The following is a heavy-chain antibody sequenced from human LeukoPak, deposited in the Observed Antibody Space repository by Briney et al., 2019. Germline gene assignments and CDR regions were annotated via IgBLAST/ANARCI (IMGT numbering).Heavy chain of an antibody. CDR2: ISSSSKTI. V-gene: IGHV3-48*04. D-gene: IGHD3-22*01. CDR3: ARDYDSSGYDSRLDS. CDR1: GFTFSSYS. J-gene: IGHJ4*02. Sequence: GGSLRLSCAASGFTFSSYSMNWVRQAPGKGLEWVSYISSSSKTIYYADSVKGRFTISRDNAKNSLFLQMSSLRAEDTAVYYCARDYDSSGYDSRLDSWGQGTLVTVSS.